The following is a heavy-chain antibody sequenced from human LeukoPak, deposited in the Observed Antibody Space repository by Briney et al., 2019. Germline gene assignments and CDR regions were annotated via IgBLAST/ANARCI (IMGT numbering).Heavy chain of an antibody. V-gene: IGHV3-30*04. CDR1: GFTFSSYA. CDR2: ISYDGSNK. Sequence: PGGSLRLSCAASGFTFSSYAMHWVRKAPGKGLEWVAVISYDGSNKYYADSVKGRFTISRDNSKNTLYLQMNSLRAEDTAVYYCARAFNYYVTASYYGMDVWGKGTTVTVSS. CDR3: ARAFNYYVTASYYGMDV. D-gene: IGHD3-10*02. J-gene: IGHJ6*04.